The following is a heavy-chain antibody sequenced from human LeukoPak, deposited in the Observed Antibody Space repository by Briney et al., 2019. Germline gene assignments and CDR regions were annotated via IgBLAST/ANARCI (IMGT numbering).Heavy chain of an antibody. V-gene: IGHV3-30*03. Sequence: GGSLRLSCATSGFTFSNYGMHWVRQAPGKGLEWVADISSDGRHKHYVDSVKGRFTISRDNSKNTLYLQMNSLRAEDTAVYYCVPTISGAFDIWGQGTMVTVSS. J-gene: IGHJ3*02. CDR2: ISSDGRHK. CDR3: VPTISGAFDI. CDR1: GFTFSNYG. D-gene: IGHD3-9*01.